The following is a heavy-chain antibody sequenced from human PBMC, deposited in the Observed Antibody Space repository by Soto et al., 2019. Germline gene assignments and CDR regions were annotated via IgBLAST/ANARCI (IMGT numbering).Heavy chain of an antibody. Sequence: EVQLVESGGGLVQPGGSLRLSCAASGFTFSSYSMNWVRQAPGKGLEWVSYISSSSSTIYYAASVKGRFTISRDTAKNSLFLQITSPRDEDTAVYYCAREGYPFDYWGQGTLVTVSS. V-gene: IGHV3-48*02. D-gene: IGHD5-12*01. CDR3: AREGYPFDY. CDR1: GFTFSSYS. J-gene: IGHJ4*02. CDR2: ISSSSSTI.